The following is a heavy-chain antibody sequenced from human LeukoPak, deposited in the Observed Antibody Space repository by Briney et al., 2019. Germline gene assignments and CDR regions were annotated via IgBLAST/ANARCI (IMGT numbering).Heavy chain of an antibody. J-gene: IGHJ4*02. CDR1: GGSVNSGGYY. Sequence: SQTLSLTCTVSGGSVNSGGYYWTWIRQHPGKGLEWLGYIYYSGRTYYNPSLKSRITILLDTSKNQFSLNLTSVSAADTAFYFCARSSDYGDYDWGQGTLITVSS. CDR3: ARSSDYGDYD. CDR2: IYYSGRT. D-gene: IGHD4-17*01. V-gene: IGHV4-31*03.